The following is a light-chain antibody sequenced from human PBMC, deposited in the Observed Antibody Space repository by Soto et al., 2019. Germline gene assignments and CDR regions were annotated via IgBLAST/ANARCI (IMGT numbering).Light chain of an antibody. V-gene: IGKV1-33*01. J-gene: IGKJ3*01. CDR3: QHYHNLPPFT. CDR1: QDIRTS. Sequence: DIQLTQSPSSMSASVGARVSITCQASQDIRTSLSWFHQKPGIAPKLLIYGASYLETGVPSRFRGSGSGTDFTFTISSLQSEDIATYYCQHYHNLPPFTFGPGTRVDVK. CDR2: GAS.